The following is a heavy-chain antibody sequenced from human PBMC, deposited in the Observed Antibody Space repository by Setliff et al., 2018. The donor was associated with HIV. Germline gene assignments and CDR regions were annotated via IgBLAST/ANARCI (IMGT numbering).Heavy chain of an antibody. Sequence: SESLSLTCAVYGGSFSGYYWTWIRQPPGRGLEWIGEIIHSGGTNYNRSLKSRVTISVDTSKNQFSLNLSSVTAADTAVYYCARGGLGVVGAIDYWSQGTLVTVSS. CDR2: IIHSGGT. V-gene: IGHV4-34*01. CDR3: ARGGLGVVGAIDY. D-gene: IGHD2-15*01. CDR1: GGSFSGYY. J-gene: IGHJ4*02.